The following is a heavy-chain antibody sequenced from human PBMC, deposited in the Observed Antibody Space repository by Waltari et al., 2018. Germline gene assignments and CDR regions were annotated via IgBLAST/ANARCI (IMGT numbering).Heavy chain of an antibody. D-gene: IGHD3-22*01. CDR1: GFTFLSYA. Sequence: EEHLLESGGGLAQPGGSLRLSCAAPGFTFLSYAMCWVRQAPGKGLEWVSGISDSGVITKYADSVKGRFTVSRDNSKNTVFLHLNSLRAEDTTIYYCARHLYSIDYLELAKWGQGTLVTVSS. CDR2: ISDSGVIT. V-gene: IGHV3-23*01. J-gene: IGHJ4*02. CDR3: ARHLYSIDYLELAK.